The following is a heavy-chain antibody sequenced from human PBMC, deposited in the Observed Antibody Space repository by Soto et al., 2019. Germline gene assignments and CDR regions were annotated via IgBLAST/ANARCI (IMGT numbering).Heavy chain of an antibody. V-gene: IGHV1-3*01. D-gene: IGHD1-7*01. CDR3: ARWGANWNYGSNWFDP. CDR2: INAGNGNT. CDR1: GYTFTSYA. J-gene: IGHJ5*02. Sequence: GASVKVSCKASGYTFTSYAMHWVRQAPGQRLEWMGWINAGNGNTNYSQKFQGRVTITRDTSASTAYMELSSLRSEDTAVYYCARWGANWNYGSNWFDPWGQGTLVTVSS.